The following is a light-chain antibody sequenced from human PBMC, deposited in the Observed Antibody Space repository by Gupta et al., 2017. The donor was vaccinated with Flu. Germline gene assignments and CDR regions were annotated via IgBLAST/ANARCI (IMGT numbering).Light chain of an antibody. J-gene: IGKJ1*01. Sequence: GERATLSCRASQSVSSRLGWYQQKPGQPPRLLIYGASTRATGIPARFSGRGSGTESTLTISSLQSEDFAVYYCQQYNYWPGTFGQGTKVEIK. CDR3: QQYNYWPGT. CDR2: GAS. CDR1: QSVSSR. V-gene: IGKV3-15*01.